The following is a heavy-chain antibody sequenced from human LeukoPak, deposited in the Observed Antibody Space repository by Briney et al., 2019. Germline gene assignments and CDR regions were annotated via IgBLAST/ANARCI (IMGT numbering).Heavy chain of an antibody. CDR3: ARDRWQQLELSDY. V-gene: IGHV1-2*02. CDR2: INPNSGGT. J-gene: IGHJ4*02. Sequence: RASVKVSCKASGYTFTGYYMHWVRQAPGQGLEWMGWINPNSGGTNYAQKFQGRVTMTRDTSISTAYMELSRLRSDDTAVYYCARDRWQQLELSDYWGQGTLVTVSS. CDR1: GYTFTGYY. D-gene: IGHD6-13*01.